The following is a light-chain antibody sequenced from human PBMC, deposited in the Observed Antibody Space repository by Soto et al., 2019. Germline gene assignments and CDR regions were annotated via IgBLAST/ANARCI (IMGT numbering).Light chain of an antibody. J-gene: IGKJ4*01. Sequence: IVLTQSPATLSVSPGERATLSCRARQSVSSTLAWYQQKPGQTPNLLIYVASTRATGIPARFSGSGSGTEFTLTISSLQCEDFAVYYCQQYNVWPLTFGGGTKVEFK. V-gene: IGKV3-15*01. CDR3: QQYNVWPLT. CDR2: VAS. CDR1: QSVSST.